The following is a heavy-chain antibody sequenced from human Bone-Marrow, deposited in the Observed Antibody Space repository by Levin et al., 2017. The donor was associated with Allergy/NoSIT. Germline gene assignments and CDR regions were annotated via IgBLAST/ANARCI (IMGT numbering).Heavy chain of an antibody. Sequence: GESLKISCAASGFTFSSYAMHWVRQAPGKGLEWVAVISYDGSNKYYADSVKGRFTISRDNSKNMLYLQMNSLRAEDTAVYYCARDHTWIQLWLFDYWGQGTLVTVSS. V-gene: IGHV3-30-3*01. D-gene: IGHD5-18*01. CDR2: ISYDGSNK. J-gene: IGHJ4*02. CDR3: ARDHTWIQLWLFDY. CDR1: GFTFSSYA.